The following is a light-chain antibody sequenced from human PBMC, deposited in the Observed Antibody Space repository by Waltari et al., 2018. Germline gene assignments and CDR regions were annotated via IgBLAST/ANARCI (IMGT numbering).Light chain of an antibody. CDR1: SSDVGSYNL. CDR2: EVS. CDR3: CSYAGSSTLL. Sequence: QSALTQPASVSGSPGQSITISCTGTSSDVGSYNLVSWYQQHPGKAPKPMICEVSKWPSGGSNRCSGSKSGNTASLTISGLQAEDEADYYCCSYAGSSTLLFGGGTKVTVL. V-gene: IGLV2-23*01. J-gene: IGLJ2*01.